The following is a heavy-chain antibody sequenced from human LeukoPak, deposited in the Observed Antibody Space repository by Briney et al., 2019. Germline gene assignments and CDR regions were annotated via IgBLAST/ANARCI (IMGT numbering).Heavy chain of an antibody. J-gene: IGHJ4*02. V-gene: IGHV3-21*01. Sequence: GGSLRLSCAASGFIFSSYNMNWVRQAPGKGLEWVSSISSSGTYIHYADSVKGRFTISRDNAKNSLYLQMNSLRAEDTAVYYCARDYCSSTSCYSDYWGQGTLVTVSS. D-gene: IGHD2-2*01. CDR1: GFIFSSYN. CDR2: ISSSGTYI. CDR3: ARDYCSSTSCYSDY.